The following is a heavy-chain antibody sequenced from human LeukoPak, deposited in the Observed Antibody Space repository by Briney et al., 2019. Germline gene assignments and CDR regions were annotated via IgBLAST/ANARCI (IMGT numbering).Heavy chain of an antibody. CDR2: IYYSGST. Sequence: SETLSLTCTVSNGSISSSTYYWSWIRQPPGKGLEWIGYIYYSGSTNYNPSLKSRVTMSVDTSKNQFSLKLSSVTAADTAVYYCARAGITETTSWFDPWGQGTLVNVSS. D-gene: IGHD1-20*01. J-gene: IGHJ5*02. V-gene: IGHV4-61*01. CDR3: ARAGITETTSWFDP. CDR1: NGSISSSTYY.